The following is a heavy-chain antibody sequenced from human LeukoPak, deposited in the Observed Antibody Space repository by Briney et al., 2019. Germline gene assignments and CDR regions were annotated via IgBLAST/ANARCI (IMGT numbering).Heavy chain of an antibody. CDR1: GYTFTSYD. V-gene: IGHV1-8*01. J-gene: IGHJ6*02. D-gene: IGHD3-10*01. CDR3: ARIPYYYGSGSSPKSGYYYYGMDV. CDR2: MNPNSGNT. Sequence: ASVKVSCKASGYTFTSYDICSVPQATGQGLEWMGWMNPNSGNTGYAKKFQGRVTMTRNTSISTAYMELSSLRSEDTDVYYCARIPYYYGSGSSPKSGYYYYGMDVWGQGTTVTVSS.